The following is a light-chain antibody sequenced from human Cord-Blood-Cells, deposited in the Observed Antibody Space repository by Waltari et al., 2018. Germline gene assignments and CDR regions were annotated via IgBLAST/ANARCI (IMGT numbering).Light chain of an antibody. CDR2: DVS. V-gene: IGLV2-14*01. J-gene: IGLJ2*01. CDR3: SSYTSSSTLVV. Sequence: QSALTQPASVSGSPGQSITIPCTGTSSAVGGYNYVPWYQQHPGKAPKLMIYDVSNRPSGVSNRFYGSKSGNTASLTISGLQAEDEADYYCSSYTSSSTLVVFGGGTKLTVL. CDR1: SSAVGGYNY.